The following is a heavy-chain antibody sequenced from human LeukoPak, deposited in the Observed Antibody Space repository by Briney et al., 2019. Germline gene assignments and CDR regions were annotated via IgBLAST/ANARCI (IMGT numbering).Heavy chain of an antibody. D-gene: IGHD5-24*01. V-gene: IGHV3-21*01. CDR2: ISSSSSYI. CDR3: ARDGMATITPNDYYYYMDV. Sequence: GGSLRLSCAASGFTFSSYSMNWVRQAPGKGLEWVSSISSSSSYIYYADSVKGRFTISRDNAKNSLYLQMNSLRAEDTAVYYCARDGMATITPNDYYYYMDVWGKGTTVTVSS. J-gene: IGHJ6*03. CDR1: GFTFSSYS.